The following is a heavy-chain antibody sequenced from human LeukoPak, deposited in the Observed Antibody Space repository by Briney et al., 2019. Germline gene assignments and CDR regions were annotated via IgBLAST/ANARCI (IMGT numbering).Heavy chain of an antibody. D-gene: IGHD7-27*01. V-gene: IGHV4-4*09. Sequence: SETLSLTCTVSGGSISTFYWSWIRQPPGKGLEWIGYIYPRGSTYYNPSLKSRVILSLDKSANQFSLNLSSVTAADTAVYYCARFSPRAMGNYLDFWGQGTLVTVSS. J-gene: IGHJ4*02. CDR3: ARFSPRAMGNYLDF. CDR2: IYPRGST. CDR1: GGSISTFY.